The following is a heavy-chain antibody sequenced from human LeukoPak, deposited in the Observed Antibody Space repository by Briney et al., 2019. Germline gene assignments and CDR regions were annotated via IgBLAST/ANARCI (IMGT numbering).Heavy chain of an antibody. Sequence: SETLSLTCTVSGDSISTYYWSWIRQPPGKGLEWIGYIHYSGSTNYNPSLKSRVGISVDTSKNQFSLMLTSVTAADTAVYYCAGDRDGYNRVDYWGQGTLVIVSS. CDR1: GDSISTYY. J-gene: IGHJ4*02. V-gene: IGHV4-59*01. CDR2: IHYSGST. D-gene: IGHD5-24*01. CDR3: AGDRDGYNRVDY.